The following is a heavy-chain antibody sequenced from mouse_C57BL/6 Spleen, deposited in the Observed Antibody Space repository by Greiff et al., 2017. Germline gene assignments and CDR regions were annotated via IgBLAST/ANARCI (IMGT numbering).Heavy chain of an antibody. CDR3: AREEGTEGAMDY. D-gene: IGHD3-3*01. V-gene: IGHV1-55*01. CDR2: IYPGSGST. J-gene: IGHJ4*01. Sequence: QVHVKQPGAELVKPGASVKMSCKASGYTFTSYWITWVKQRPGQGLEWIGDIYPGSGSTNYNEKFKSKATLTVDTSSSTAYMQLSSLTSEDSAVYYCAREEGTEGAMDYWGQGTSVTVSS. CDR1: GYTFTSYW.